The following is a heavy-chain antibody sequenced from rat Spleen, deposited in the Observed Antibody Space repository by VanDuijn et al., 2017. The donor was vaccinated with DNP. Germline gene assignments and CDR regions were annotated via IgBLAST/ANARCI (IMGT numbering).Heavy chain of an antibody. Sequence: EVQLVESGGGLVQPGRSLKLSCAASGFTFSDYYMAWVRQAPTKGLEWVASISPSGGSTYYRDSVKGRFTVSRDNAKSTLYLQMDSLRSEDTATYYCARQDTTDYYYDFDYWGQGVMVTVSS. CDR3: ARQDTTDYYYDFDY. J-gene: IGHJ2*01. D-gene: IGHD1-6*01. CDR2: ISPSGGST. V-gene: IGHV5-25*01. CDR1: GFTFSDYY.